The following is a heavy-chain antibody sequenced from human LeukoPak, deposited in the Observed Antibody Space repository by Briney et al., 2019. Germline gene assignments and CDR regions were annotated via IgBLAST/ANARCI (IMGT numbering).Heavy chain of an antibody. CDR1: GFNFNNYW. D-gene: IGHD2-2*02. CDR2: IYPGDYDT. CDR3: AGHSFDTVDAFDV. Sequence: GESLKISCEASGFNFNNYWVGWVHQMPGKGLEWMGIIYPGDYDTRYSPSFQGHVTISVDKSISTAYLQWRSLRASDTAMYFCAGHSFDTVDAFDVWGQGTMVTVSS. V-gene: IGHV5-51*07. J-gene: IGHJ3*01.